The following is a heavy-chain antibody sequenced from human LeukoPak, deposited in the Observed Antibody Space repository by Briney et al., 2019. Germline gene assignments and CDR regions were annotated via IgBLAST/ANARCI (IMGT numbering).Heavy chain of an antibody. CDR3: ARGNFEAPVYYYMDV. V-gene: IGHV4-31*03. J-gene: IGHJ6*03. CDR1: GGSISSGGYY. D-gene: IGHD1-7*01. Sequence: SQXLSLTXTXSGGSISSGGYYWSWIRQHPGKGLEWIGYIYYSGSTYYNPSLKSRVTISVDTSKNQFSLKLSSVTAADTAVYYCARGNFEAPVYYYMDVWGKGTTXTVXS. CDR2: IYYSGST.